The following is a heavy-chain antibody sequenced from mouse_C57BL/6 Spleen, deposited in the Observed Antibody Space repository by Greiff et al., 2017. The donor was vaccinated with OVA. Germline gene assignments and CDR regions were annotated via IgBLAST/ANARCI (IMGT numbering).Heavy chain of an antibody. CDR1: GYSITSGYY. CDR3: AREVTTVVNYFDY. V-gene: IGHV3-6*01. CDR2: ISYDGSN. D-gene: IGHD1-1*01. J-gene: IGHJ2*01. Sequence: DVKLQESGPGLVKPSQSLSLTCSVTGYSITSGYYWNWIRQFPGNKLEWMGYISYDGSNNYNPSLKNRISITRDTSKNQFFLKLNSVTTEDTATYYCAREVTTVVNYFDYWGQGTTLTVSS.